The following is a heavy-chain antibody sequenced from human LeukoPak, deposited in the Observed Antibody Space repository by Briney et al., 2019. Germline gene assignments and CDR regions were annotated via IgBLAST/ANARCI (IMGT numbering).Heavy chain of an antibody. CDR2: IYYSGST. V-gene: IGHV4-59*08. CDR1: GDSISSNY. D-gene: IGHD6-13*01. CDR3: ARKSTSSWSFDY. J-gene: IGHJ4*02. Sequence: SETLSLTCTVSGDSISSNYWSWIRQPPGKGLEWIGYIYYSGSTDYNPSLKSRVTMSVDMSKNQFSLKLISMTAADTAVYYCARKSTSSWSFDYWGQGTLVTVSS.